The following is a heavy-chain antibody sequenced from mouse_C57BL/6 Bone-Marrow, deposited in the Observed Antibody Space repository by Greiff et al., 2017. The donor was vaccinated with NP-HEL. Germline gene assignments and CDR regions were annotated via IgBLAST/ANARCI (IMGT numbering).Heavy chain of an antibody. J-gene: IGHJ2*01. V-gene: IGHV12-3*01. CDR1: GFPITSGYY. Sequence: QVQLKESGPGLVKPSQSLFLTCSITGFPITSGYYWIWIRQSPGKPLEWMGYITHSGETFYNPSLQSPISITRETSKNQFFLQLNSVTTEDTAMYYCAGEALLPTLDYWGQGTTLTVSS. CDR2: ITHSGET. D-gene: IGHD1-1*01. CDR3: AGEALLPTLDY.